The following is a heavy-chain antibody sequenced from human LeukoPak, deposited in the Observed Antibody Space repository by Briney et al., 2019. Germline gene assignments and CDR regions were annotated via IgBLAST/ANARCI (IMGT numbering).Heavy chain of an antibody. D-gene: IGHD3-10*01. CDR2: VSGSGHST. Sequence: GGSLRLSCAASGFTFSNYAMSWVRQAPGKGLEWVSGVSGSGHSTVYADSVKGRFTISRDNSKSMMFLQMNSLGAEDTAVYYCAKDLLHGSGSYSWGVFDYWGQGIRVTVSS. J-gene: IGHJ4*02. V-gene: IGHV3-23*01. CDR3: AKDLLHGSGSYSWGVFDY. CDR1: GFTFSNYA.